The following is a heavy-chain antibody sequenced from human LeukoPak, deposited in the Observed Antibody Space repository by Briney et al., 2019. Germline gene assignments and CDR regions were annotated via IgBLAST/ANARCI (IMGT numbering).Heavy chain of an antibody. D-gene: IGHD6-19*01. CDR2: IYYSGST. V-gene: IGHV4-59*01. CDR3: ARGSSGLEGGDY. Sequence: SETLSLTCTVSGGSISSYYWSWIRQPPGKGLEWIGYIYYSGSTNYNPSLKSRVTITVDTSKNQCSLKLSAVTAADTAVYYCARGSSGLEGGDYWGQGTLVTVSS. CDR1: GGSISSYY. J-gene: IGHJ4*02.